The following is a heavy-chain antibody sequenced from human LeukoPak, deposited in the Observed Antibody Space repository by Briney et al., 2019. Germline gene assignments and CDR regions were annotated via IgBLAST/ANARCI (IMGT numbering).Heavy chain of an antibody. CDR1: GFTVSSNY. Sequence: GGSLRLSCAASGFTVSSNYMSWVRQAPGKGLEWVSVIYSGGSTYYADSVKGGFTISRHNSKTKLYLQMNSLRAEDTAVYYCARALSIVEDYYYYGMDVWGQGTTVTVSS. CDR3: ARALSIVEDYYYYGMDV. CDR2: IYSGGST. J-gene: IGHJ6*02. D-gene: IGHD3-22*01. V-gene: IGHV3-53*04.